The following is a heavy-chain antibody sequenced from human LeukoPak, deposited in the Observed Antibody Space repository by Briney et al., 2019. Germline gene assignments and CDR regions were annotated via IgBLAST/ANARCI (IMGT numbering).Heavy chain of an antibody. V-gene: IGHV4-30-2*01. D-gene: IGHD3-10*01. Sequence: SETLSLTCAVSGGSISSGGYSWSWIRQPPGKGLEWIGYIYHSGSTYYNPSLKSRVTISVDRSKNQLSLKLSSVTAADTAVYYCARGVLDGSGSYYRVLNWFDPWGQGTLVTVSS. J-gene: IGHJ5*02. CDR2: IYHSGST. CDR3: ARGVLDGSGSYYRVLNWFDP. CDR1: GGSISSGGYS.